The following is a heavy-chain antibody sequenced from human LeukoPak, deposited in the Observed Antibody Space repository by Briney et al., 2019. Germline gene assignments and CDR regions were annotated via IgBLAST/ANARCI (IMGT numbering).Heavy chain of an antibody. V-gene: IGHV4-59*01. CDR2: IYYTGST. Sequence: SETLSLTCTVSGGSINNYYWSWIRQPPGKGLEWIGYIYYTGSTNYNPSLKSRVTISVDTSKNQFSLKLSSVTAADTAVYYCAREGYSTGVYDYWGQGSLVTVSS. CDR1: GGSINNYY. J-gene: IGHJ4*02. D-gene: IGHD2-8*02. CDR3: AREGYSTGVYDY.